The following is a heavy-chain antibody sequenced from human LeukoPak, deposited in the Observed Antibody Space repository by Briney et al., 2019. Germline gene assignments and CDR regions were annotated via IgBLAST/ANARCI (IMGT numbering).Heavy chain of an antibody. D-gene: IGHD3-22*01. CDR2: IYPGDSDT. J-gene: IGHJ3*02. V-gene: IGHV5-51*01. CDR1: GYSFTSYW. CDR3: ARVRPSDSSGYYLDAFDI. Sequence: LGESLKISCKGSGYSFTSYWIGWVSQMPGKGLEWMGIIYPGDSDTRYSPSFQGQVTISADKSISTAYLQWSSLKASDTAMYYCARVRPSDSSGYYLDAFDIWGQGTMVTVSS.